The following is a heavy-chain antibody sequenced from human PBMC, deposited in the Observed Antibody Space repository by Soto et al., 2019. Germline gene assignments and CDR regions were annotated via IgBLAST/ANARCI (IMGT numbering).Heavy chain of an antibody. CDR2: ISAYNGNT. D-gene: IGHD2-15*01. J-gene: IGHJ5*02. CDR1: GYTFTSYG. Sequence: QVQLVQSGAEVKKPGASVKVSCKASGYTFTSYGISWVRQAPGQGLEWMGWISAYNGNTNYAQKLQGRVTMTIDTSTSTAYMELRSLRSDDTAVYYCARDLPDRYCSGGSCYPGGWFDPWGQGTLVTVSS. V-gene: IGHV1-18*01. CDR3: ARDLPDRYCSGGSCYPGGWFDP.